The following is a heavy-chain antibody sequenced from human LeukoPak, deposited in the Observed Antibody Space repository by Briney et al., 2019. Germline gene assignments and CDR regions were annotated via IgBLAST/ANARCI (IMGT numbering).Heavy chain of an antibody. CDR3: ARDPSTLTAFDY. J-gene: IGHJ4*02. Sequence: PSETLSLTCNVSGGSISGRTYYWGWIRQPPGKGLEWIGSISFNENTYYNPSLKGRVTVSVDRSKNHFSLKLNSVTAADTAVYYCARDPSTLTAFDYWGQGALVTVSS. CDR1: GGSISGRTYY. D-gene: IGHD6-25*01. V-gene: IGHV4-39*07. CDR2: ISFNENT.